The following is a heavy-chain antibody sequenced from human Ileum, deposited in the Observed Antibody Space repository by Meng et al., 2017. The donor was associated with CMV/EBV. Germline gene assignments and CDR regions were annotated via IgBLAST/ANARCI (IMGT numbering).Heavy chain of an antibody. D-gene: IGHD3-16*01. CDR3: SSLGDY. CDR1: GLTFSSYA. Sequence: QGRRMASRGMGVTPCGSLRLSCTTSGLTFSSYAMHWVRQAPGKGLEWVAFVRSDGSNKYYADSVKGRFTISRDNSENTLFLQMNSLRADDTAVYYCSSLGDYWGQGTLVTVSS. CDR2: VRSDGSNK. V-gene: IGHV3-30*02. J-gene: IGHJ4*02.